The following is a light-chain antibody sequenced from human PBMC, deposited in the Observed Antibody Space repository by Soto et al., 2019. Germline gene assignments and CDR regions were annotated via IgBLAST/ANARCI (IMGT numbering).Light chain of an antibody. CDR1: QSVSSSY. Sequence: EMVLTQSPGTRSLSPGERATLSCRASQSVSSSYLAWYQQKPGQAPRLLIYGASSRATGIPDRFSGSGSGTDFTLTISRLEPEDFAVYYCQQYGSSPFGPGTKVDIK. CDR2: GAS. V-gene: IGKV3-20*01. J-gene: IGKJ3*01. CDR3: QQYGSSP.